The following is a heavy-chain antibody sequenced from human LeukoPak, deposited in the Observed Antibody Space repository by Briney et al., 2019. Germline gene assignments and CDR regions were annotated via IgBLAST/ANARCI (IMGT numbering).Heavy chain of an antibody. CDR1: GFTVSSNY. V-gene: IGHV3-53*01. D-gene: IGHD4-23*01. CDR2: IYGHGST. J-gene: IGHJ4*02. CDR3: ATDRDYGGFDY. Sequence: PGGSLRLSCAVSGFTVSSNYMSWVRHAPGKGLEWVSVIYGHGSTYYADSVKGRFTISRDNSKNTLYLQMNSLRAEDTAVYYCATDRDYGGFDYWGQGTLVTVSS.